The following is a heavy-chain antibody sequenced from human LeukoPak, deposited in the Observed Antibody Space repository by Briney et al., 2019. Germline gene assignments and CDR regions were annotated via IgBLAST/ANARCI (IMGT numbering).Heavy chain of an antibody. CDR2: IKSKTDGGTT. V-gene: IGHV3-15*01. Sequence: GGSLRLSRAASGFTFSNAWMSWVRQAPGKGLEWVGRIKSKTDGGTTDYAAPVKGRFTISRDDSKNTLYLQMNSLKTEDTAVYYCTTDGSPYCGGDCYYDYWGQGTLVTVSS. CDR1: GFTFSNAW. CDR3: TTDGSPYCGGDCYYDY. J-gene: IGHJ4*02. D-gene: IGHD2-21*02.